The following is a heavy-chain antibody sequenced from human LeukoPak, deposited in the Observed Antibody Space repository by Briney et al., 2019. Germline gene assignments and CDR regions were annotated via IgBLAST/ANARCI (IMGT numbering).Heavy chain of an antibody. CDR2: ISSTSSTK. D-gene: IGHD5-24*01. V-gene: IGHV3-48*01. Sequence: PGGSLGLSCSASGFTLSSYSMNWVRQAPGKGLEWVSYISSTSSTKYYADSAKGRCTISRDNAKNSLYLQMNSLKSEDTAVYYCAKVDDYGDYWGQGTLVTVSS. CDR3: AKVDDYGDY. CDR1: GFTLSSYS. J-gene: IGHJ4*02.